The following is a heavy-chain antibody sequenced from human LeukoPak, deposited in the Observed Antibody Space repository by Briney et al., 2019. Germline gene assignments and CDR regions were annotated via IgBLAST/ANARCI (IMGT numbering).Heavy chain of an antibody. Sequence: GASVKVSCKASGYTFTGYYMHWVRQAPGQGLEWMGWINPNSGGTNYAQKFQGRVTMTRDTSISTAYMELSRLRSDDTAVYYCASLPNYDSWSGSFDYWGQGTLVTVSS. CDR2: INPNSGGT. D-gene: IGHD3-3*01. V-gene: IGHV1-2*02. CDR1: GYTFTGYY. CDR3: ASLPNYDSWSGSFDY. J-gene: IGHJ4*02.